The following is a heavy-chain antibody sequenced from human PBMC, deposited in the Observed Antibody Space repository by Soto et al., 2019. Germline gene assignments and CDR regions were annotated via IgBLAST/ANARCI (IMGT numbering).Heavy chain of an antibody. Sequence: GGSLRLSCAASGFTFSSYAMHWVRQAPGKGLEWVAVISYDGSNKYYADSVKGRFTISRDNSKNTLYLQMNSLRAEDTAVYYCARDYFGDPHFFDYWGQGTLVTVSS. D-gene: IGHD4-17*01. V-gene: IGHV3-30-3*01. J-gene: IGHJ4*02. CDR3: ARDYFGDPHFFDY. CDR2: ISYDGSNK. CDR1: GFTFSSYA.